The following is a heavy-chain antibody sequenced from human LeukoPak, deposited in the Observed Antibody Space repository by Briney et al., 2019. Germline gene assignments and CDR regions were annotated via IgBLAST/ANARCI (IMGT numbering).Heavy chain of an antibody. CDR3: ARLVDGRWSGTTCYFDL. Sequence: PAGSLRLSCAASGFTFSSYAMSWVRQAPGKGLEWIGEIHHSGSTYSNPSLRCRITMSVDMSKNQFYLNLSSVTAADTAVFYCARLVDGRWSGTTCYFDLWGQGTLVSVSS. J-gene: IGHJ4*02. CDR2: IHHSGST. D-gene: IGHD3-3*01. CDR1: GFTFSSYAM. V-gene: IGHV4-55*02.